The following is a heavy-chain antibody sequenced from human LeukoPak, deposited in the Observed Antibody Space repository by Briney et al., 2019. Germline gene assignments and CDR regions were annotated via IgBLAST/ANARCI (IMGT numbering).Heavy chain of an antibody. CDR3: ARESGYSGHEFDY. V-gene: IGHV3-21*01. D-gene: IGHD5-12*01. J-gene: IGHJ4*02. Sequence: GGSRRLSCAASGFTFSSYSMNWVRQAPGKGLEWVSSISSSSSYIYYADSVKGRFTISRDNAKNSLYLQMNSLRAEDTAVYYCARESGYSGHEFDYWGQGTLVTVSS. CDR2: ISSSSSYI. CDR1: GFTFSSYS.